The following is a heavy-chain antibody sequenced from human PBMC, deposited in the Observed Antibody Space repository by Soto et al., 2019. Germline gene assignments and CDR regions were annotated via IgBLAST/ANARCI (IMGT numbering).Heavy chain of an antibody. V-gene: IGHV3-48*02. CDR3: VRDHRWDFDF. Sequence: EVQLVESGGGLVQPGGSLRVSCVASGFTFSSYALNWVRQAPGKGLEWVSYISVGGGSIFYADSVKGRFTISRGDATNSLYLQMNSLRDEDTAVYYCVRDHRWDFDFGGQGTMVTVTS. J-gene: IGHJ3*01. CDR1: GFTFSSYA. D-gene: IGHD1-26*01. CDR2: ISVGGGSI.